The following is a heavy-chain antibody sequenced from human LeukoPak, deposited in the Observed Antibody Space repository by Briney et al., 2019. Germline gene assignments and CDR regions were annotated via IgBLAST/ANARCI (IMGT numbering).Heavy chain of an antibody. V-gene: IGHV1-8*01. CDR1: GYTFTSYD. D-gene: IGHD3-3*01. CDR3: ARALFAPPYDY. CDR2: MNPNSGNT. Sequence: ASVKLSCKASGYTFTSYDINWVRQAPGQGLEWMGWMNPNSGNTGYAQMFQGRVTMNRNTSISTAYMELSSLRSEDTAVYYCARALFAPPYDYWGQGTLVTVSS. J-gene: IGHJ4*02.